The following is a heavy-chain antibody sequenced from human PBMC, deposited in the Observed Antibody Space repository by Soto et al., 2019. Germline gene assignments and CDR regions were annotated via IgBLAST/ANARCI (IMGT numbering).Heavy chain of an antibody. CDR1: GFTFSSYG. V-gene: IGHV3-30*18. CDR3: AKDIGDTAMVKSLDV. Sequence: GGSLRLSCAASGFTFSSYGMHWVRQAPGKGLEWVAVISYDGSNKYYADSVKGRFTISRDNSKNTLYLQMNRLRAEDTAVYYCAKDIGDTAMVKSLDVWGQGTTVTVSS. J-gene: IGHJ6*02. D-gene: IGHD5-18*01. CDR2: ISYDGSNK.